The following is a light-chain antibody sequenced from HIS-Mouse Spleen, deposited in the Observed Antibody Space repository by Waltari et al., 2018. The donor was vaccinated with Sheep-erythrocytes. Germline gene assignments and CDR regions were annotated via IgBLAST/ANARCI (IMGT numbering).Light chain of an antibody. J-gene: IGLJ2*01. CDR2: DVS. Sequence: QSALTQPASVSGSPGQSITISCTGTSSDVGFYNYVSCYQQHPGKAPQLMSYDVSNRPAVGANLCSGRKYGNTAALTISGLQAEDEADYYCSSYTSSSTFVVFGGGTKLTVL. CDR1: SSDVGFYNY. V-gene: IGLV2-14*03. CDR3: SSYTSSSTFVV.